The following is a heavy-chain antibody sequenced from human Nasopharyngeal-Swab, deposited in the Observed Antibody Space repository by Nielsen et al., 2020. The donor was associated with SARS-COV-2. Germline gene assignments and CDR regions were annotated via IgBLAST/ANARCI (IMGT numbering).Heavy chain of an antibody. J-gene: IGHJ4*02. V-gene: IGHV3-23*01. Sequence: GESLKTSCAASGFTFSSYAMSWVRQAPGKGLEWVSAISGSGGSTYYADSVKGRFTISRDNSKNTLYLQMNSLRAEDTAVYYCAKTLAPRGYFDYWGQGTLVTVSS. CDR3: AKTLAPRGYFDY. D-gene: IGHD3-10*01. CDR2: ISGSGGST. CDR1: GFTFSSYA.